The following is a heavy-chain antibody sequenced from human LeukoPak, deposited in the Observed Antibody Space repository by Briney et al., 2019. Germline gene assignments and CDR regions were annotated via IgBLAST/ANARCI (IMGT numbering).Heavy chain of an antibody. CDR1: GFVFGHSW. Sequence: GGSLGLSCGASGFVFGHSWMSWVRQAPGKGLEWVANINLDGSEINYLDSLTGRLTISRDNAKDSLYLQMNGLRAEDTAVYFCVRDRGYSTFDYWGQGTLVTVSS. V-gene: IGHV3-7*03. D-gene: IGHD3-22*01. CDR3: VRDRGYSTFDY. J-gene: IGHJ4*02. CDR2: INLDGSEI.